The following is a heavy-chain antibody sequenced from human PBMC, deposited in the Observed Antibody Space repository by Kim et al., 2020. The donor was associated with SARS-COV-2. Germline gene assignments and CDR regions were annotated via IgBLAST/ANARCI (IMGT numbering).Heavy chain of an antibody. V-gene: IGHV1-2*02. CDR2: INPNSGGT. CDR3: ARAIGGSYYYYGMDV. CDR1: GYTFTGYY. J-gene: IGHJ6*02. D-gene: IGHD1-26*01. Sequence: ASVKVSCKASGYTFTGYYMHWVRQAPGQGLEWMGWINPNSGGTNYAQKFQGRVTMTRDTSISTAYMELSRLRSDDTAVYYCARAIGGSYYYYGMDVWGQGTTVTVSS.